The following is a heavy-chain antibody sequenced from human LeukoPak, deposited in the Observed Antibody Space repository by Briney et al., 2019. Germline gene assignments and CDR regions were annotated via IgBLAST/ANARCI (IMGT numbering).Heavy chain of an antibody. Sequence: SETLSLTCAVYGGSFSGYYWSWIRQPPGKGLEWIGEINHSGSTNYNPSLKSRVTISVDTSKNQFSLKLSSVTAADTAVYYCARMRHYYGSGSYFRRTDNEFDYGGQGTLVTVSS. V-gene: IGHV4-34*01. CDR3: ARMRHYYGSGSYFRRTDNEFDY. J-gene: IGHJ4*02. CDR1: GGSFSGYY. D-gene: IGHD3-10*01. CDR2: INHSGST.